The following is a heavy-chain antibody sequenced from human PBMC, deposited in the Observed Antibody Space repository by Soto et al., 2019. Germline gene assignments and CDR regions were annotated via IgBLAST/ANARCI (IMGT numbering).Heavy chain of an antibody. CDR2: IYFSGTT. V-gene: IGHV4-31*03. CDR3: ARRDRSGFSYWLSS. Sequence: SETLSLTCTVSGGSISSGDYYWSWIRQHPGKGLEWIGTIYFSGTTYYNPSLKSRVTISVDTSKNQFSLNLSSVTAADTAGYYCARRDRSGFSYWLSSWGQGHLVVVSS. CDR1: GGSISSGDYY. D-gene: IGHD3-22*01. J-gene: IGHJ5*01.